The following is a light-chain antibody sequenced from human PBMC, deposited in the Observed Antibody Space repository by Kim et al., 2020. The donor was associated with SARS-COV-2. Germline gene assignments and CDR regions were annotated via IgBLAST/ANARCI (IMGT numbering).Light chain of an antibody. CDR3: NSRDSSGDYIV. Sequence: SSELTQDPAVSVALGQTVTITCQGDSLDYYATGYQQKPGQAPLVVIYGNSNRPSGIPDRFSGATSGNTASLTTTGAQAEDDAAYFCNSRDSSGDYIVFGGGTQLTVL. V-gene: IGLV3-19*01. CDR1: SLDYY. CDR2: GNS. J-gene: IGLJ3*02.